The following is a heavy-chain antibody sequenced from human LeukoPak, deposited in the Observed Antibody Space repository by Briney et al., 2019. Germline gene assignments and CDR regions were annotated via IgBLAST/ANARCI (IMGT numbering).Heavy chain of an antibody. Sequence: SQTLSLTCTVSGGSISSGGYYWSWIRQHPGKGLEWIGYINYSGSTDYNPSLKSRVIIFVDTSQNQFSLKLSSVTTADTAVYYCARPQMAGHYYYGMDVWGQGTTVTVAS. D-gene: IGHD2-8*01. V-gene: IGHV4-31*03. J-gene: IGHJ6*02. CDR3: ARPQMAGHYYYGMDV. CDR2: INYSGST. CDR1: GGSISSGGYY.